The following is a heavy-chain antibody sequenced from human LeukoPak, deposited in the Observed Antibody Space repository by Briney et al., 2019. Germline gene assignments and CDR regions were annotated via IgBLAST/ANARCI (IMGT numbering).Heavy chain of an antibody. CDR2: IYYSGST. D-gene: IGHD2-8*01. J-gene: IGHJ5*02. CDR1: GGSISSYY. V-gene: IGHV4-59*12. CDR3: AREALMVYANWFDP. Sequence: SETLSLTCTVSGGSISSYYWSWLRQPPGKGLGWIGYIYYSGSTYYNPSLKSRVTISVNTSKNQFSLKLSSVTAADTAVYYCAREALMVYANWFDPWGQGTLVTVSS.